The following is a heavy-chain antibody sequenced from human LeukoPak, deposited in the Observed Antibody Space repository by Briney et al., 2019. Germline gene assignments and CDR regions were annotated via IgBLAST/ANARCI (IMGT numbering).Heavy chain of an antibody. CDR2: INPNSGGT. D-gene: IGHD3-22*01. V-gene: IGHV1-2*02. CDR1: GYTFTGYC. Sequence: APVKVSCKASGYTFTGYCMHWVRQAPGQGLEWMGWINPNSGGTNYAQKFQGRVTMTRDTSISTAYMELSRLRSDDTAVYYCARDLTYYYDSSGYTADYWGQGTLVTVSS. J-gene: IGHJ4*02. CDR3: ARDLTYYYDSSGYTADY.